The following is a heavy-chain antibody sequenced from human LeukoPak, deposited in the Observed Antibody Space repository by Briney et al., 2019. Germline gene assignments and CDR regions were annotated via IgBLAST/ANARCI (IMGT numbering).Heavy chain of an antibody. D-gene: IGHD4-23*01. Sequence: GASVKVSCKASGYTFTSYDINWVRQATGQGLEWMGWMNPNSGNTGYAQKFQGRVTITRDTSISTAYMELSSLRSEDTAVYYCARMVTVVTLYYYYYYMDVWGKGTTVTVSS. V-gene: IGHV1-8*03. CDR3: ARMVTVVTLYYYYYYMDV. CDR2: MNPNSGNT. CDR1: GYTFTSYD. J-gene: IGHJ6*03.